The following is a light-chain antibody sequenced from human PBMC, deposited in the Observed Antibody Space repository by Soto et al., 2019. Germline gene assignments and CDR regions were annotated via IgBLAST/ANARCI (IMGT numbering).Light chain of an antibody. Sequence: QSALTQPASVSVSPGQSIAISCTGTSSDVGAYDFVSWYQQHTDKAPKLMIYEVSNRPSGVSNRFYGSKSVNTSTLTISVLQAEDEADYYCSSYTTSSTRVFGTGTKVTVL. CDR2: EVS. J-gene: IGLJ1*01. CDR1: SSDVGAYDF. CDR3: SSYTTSSTRV. V-gene: IGLV2-14*03.